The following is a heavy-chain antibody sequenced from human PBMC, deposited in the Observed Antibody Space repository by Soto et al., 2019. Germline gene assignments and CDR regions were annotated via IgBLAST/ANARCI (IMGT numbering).Heavy chain of an antibody. CDR1: GGSISSGGYS. Sequence: QLQLQESGSGLVKPSQTLSLTCAVSGGSISSGGYSWSWIRQPPGKGLEWIGYIYHSGSTYYNPSLKSRVTIAVARSKNQSSLNLSSVPAADTAVYYCASGLVTPLHYWGQGTLVTVSS. CDR3: ASGLVTPLHY. CDR2: IYHSGST. D-gene: IGHD2-21*02. J-gene: IGHJ4*02. V-gene: IGHV4-30-2*01.